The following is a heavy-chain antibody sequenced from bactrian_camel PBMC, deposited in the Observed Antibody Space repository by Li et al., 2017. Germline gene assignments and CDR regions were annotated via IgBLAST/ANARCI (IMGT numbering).Heavy chain of an antibody. CDR1: GLTFSSHA. V-gene: IGHV3-2*01. Sequence: HVQLVESGGGLVQPGGSLRLSCAASGLTFSSHAMSWVRQAPGKGLEWVSTISSDSSITYYADSVKGRFTISRDNAKNTVYLQLNGLNAEDTAIYYCADGYTPTHWGQGTQVTVS. CDR3: ADGYTPTH. J-gene: IGHJ4*01. CDR2: ISSDSSIT. D-gene: IGHD3*01.